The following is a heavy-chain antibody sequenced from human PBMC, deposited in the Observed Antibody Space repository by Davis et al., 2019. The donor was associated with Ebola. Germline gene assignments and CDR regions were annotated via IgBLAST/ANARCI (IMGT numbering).Heavy chain of an antibody. Sequence: SVKVSCKASGGTFSTYPIIWVRQAPGQGLEWMGGIIPIFGTANYAQKFQGRVTITADESTSTAYMELSSLRSEDTAVYYCARKSGYCSSTSCYPGWFDPWGQGTLVTVSS. CDR3: ARKSGYCSSTSCYPGWFDP. CDR1: GGTFSTYP. V-gene: IGHV1-69*13. D-gene: IGHD2-2*01. CDR2: IIPIFGTA. J-gene: IGHJ5*02.